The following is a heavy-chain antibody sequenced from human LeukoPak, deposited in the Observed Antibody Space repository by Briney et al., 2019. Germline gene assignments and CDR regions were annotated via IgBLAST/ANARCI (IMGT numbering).Heavy chain of an antibody. Sequence: GESLQITCKVSGYSFPSYWITWVRQVPGKGLEWMGRIAPSDSYTNYNPSFEGHVTMSVEKSITTVYLQWSSLKASDTAMYYCVRQPPGVYDTTQNWFDPWGQGTLVTVSS. V-gene: IGHV5-10-1*01. D-gene: IGHD3-22*01. CDR2: IAPSDSYT. CDR3: VRQPPGVYDTTQNWFDP. J-gene: IGHJ5*02. CDR1: GYSFPSYW.